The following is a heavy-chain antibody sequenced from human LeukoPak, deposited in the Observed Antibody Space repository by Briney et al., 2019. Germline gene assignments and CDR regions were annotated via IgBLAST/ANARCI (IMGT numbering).Heavy chain of an antibody. J-gene: IGHJ6*03. V-gene: IGHV3-21*01. Sequence: NPGRSLRLSCAASGFTFSSYSMNWVRQAPGKGLEWVSSISSSSSYIYYADSVKGRFTISRDNAKNSLYLQMNSLRAEDTAVYYCARDRCSSTSCPDYYYYYMDVWGKGTTVTVSS. CDR2: ISSSSSYI. CDR3: ARDRCSSTSCPDYYYYYMDV. D-gene: IGHD2-2*01. CDR1: GFTFSSYS.